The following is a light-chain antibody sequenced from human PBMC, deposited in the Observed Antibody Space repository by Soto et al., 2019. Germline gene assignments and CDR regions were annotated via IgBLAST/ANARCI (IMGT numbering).Light chain of an antibody. V-gene: IGLV7-43*01. CDR3: LLFFGGAQGRM. CDR2: STA. J-gene: IGLJ3*02. CDR1: TGAVTSGHW. Sequence: QAVVTQEPSLTVSPGGTVTLTCASSTGAVTSGHWPNWFQQKPGQAPRALIYSTANKPSWTPARFSGSLLGAKAALTLSGVQPEDEAEYYCLLFFGGAQGRMFGGGTKLTVL.